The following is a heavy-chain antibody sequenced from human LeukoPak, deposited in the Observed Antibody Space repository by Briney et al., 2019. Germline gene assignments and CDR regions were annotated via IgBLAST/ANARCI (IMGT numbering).Heavy chain of an antibody. D-gene: IGHD3-10*01. CDR3: TKGRGI. Sequence: SETLSLTCTVSGGSISSGSYDWYWIRQPAGKGLEWIGHIYTSGTSNYNPSLRSRVTISVDTSKNQFSLKLTSVTAADTAVYYCTKGRGIWGQGTLVTVSS. CDR1: GGSISSGSYD. V-gene: IGHV4-61*09. J-gene: IGHJ4*02. CDR2: IYTSGTS.